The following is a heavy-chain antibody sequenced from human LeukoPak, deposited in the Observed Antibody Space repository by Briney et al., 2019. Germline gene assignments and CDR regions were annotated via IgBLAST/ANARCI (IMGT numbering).Heavy chain of an antibody. CDR3: ARSVLSSYDFWSGSFDF. V-gene: IGHV3-74*01. J-gene: IGHJ4*02. D-gene: IGHD3-3*01. CDR1: GFTFSSYW. CDR2: INSDGSST. Sequence: RAGGSLRLXCAASGFTFSSYWMHWVRQAPGKGLVWVSRINSDGSSTSYADSVKGRFTISRDNAKNTLYLQMNSLRAEDTAVYYCARSVLSSYDFWSGSFDFWGLGTLVTVSS.